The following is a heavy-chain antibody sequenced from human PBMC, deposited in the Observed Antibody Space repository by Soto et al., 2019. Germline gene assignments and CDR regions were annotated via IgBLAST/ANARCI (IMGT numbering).Heavy chain of an antibody. J-gene: IGHJ6*02. CDR2: IYPGDSDS. CDR3: ARQPDIVATITSYYYGMDV. V-gene: IGHV5-51*01. CDR1: GYSFTSYW. Sequence: GESLKICCKGSGYSFTSYWSGWVRQMPGKGLEWMGIIYPGDSDSRYSPSFQGQVTISADKSISTAYLQWSSLKASDTAMYYCARQPDIVATITSYYYGMDVWGQGTTVTVSS. D-gene: IGHD5-12*01.